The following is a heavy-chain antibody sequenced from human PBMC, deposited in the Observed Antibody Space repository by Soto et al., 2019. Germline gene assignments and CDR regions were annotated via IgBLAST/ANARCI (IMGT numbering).Heavy chain of an antibody. CDR1: EGTFSSYA. D-gene: IGHD2-2*01. J-gene: IGHJ6*04. CDR3: ARDGPPLPRDQLLTRATLKYGMDV. V-gene: IGHV1-69*13. CDR2: IIPIFGTA. Sequence: SVKVSCKASEGTFSSYAISWVRQPPGQGLEWMGGIIPIFGTANYAQKFQGRGTISADESTSTAYMELSSLRSEDTAVYYCARDGPPLPRDQLLTRATLKYGMDVWGKGTTVTVSS.